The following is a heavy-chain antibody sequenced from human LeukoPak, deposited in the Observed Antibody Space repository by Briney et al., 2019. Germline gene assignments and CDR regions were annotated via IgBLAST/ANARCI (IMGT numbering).Heavy chain of an antibody. J-gene: IGHJ4*02. CDR1: GGSISNYY. D-gene: IGHD6-19*01. V-gene: IGHV4-59*01. CDR3: ARGGGWYGY. Sequence: SETLSLTCTVSGGSISNYYWSWIRQPPGKGLEWIGYIYYSGSTNYNPSLKSRVTISVDTSKSQFSLKLSSATAADTAVYYCARGGGWYGYWGQGTLVTVSS. CDR2: IYYSGST.